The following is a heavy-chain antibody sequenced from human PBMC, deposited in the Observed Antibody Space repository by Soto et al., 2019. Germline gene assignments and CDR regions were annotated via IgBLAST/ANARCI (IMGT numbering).Heavy chain of an antibody. D-gene: IGHD5-12*01. Sequence: ESLKISCQASGYSFISSWIGWVRQMPGKGLEWMGIIYPGDSDTRYSPSFQGQVTISADKSISTAYLQWSSLKASDTAMYYCARHPGYSGYDSVEFDYWGQGTLVTVSS. CDR2: IYPGDSDT. CDR3: ARHPGYSGYDSVEFDY. CDR1: GYSFISSW. V-gene: IGHV5-51*01. J-gene: IGHJ4*02.